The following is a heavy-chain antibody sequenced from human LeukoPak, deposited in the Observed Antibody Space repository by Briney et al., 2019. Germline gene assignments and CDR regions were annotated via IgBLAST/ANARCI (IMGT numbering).Heavy chain of an antibody. J-gene: IGHJ4*02. CDR2: INAGNGDT. D-gene: IGHD4-23*01. CDR1: GYTFTTYA. Sequence: WASVKVSCKASGYTFTTYAIHWVRQAPGQRLEWMGWINAGNGDTKYSQEFQGRVTITRDTSASTAYMELSSLRSEDMAMYYCARGHYGGNPVYFVYWGQGTLVTVSS. CDR3: ARGHYGGNPVYFVY. V-gene: IGHV1-3*03.